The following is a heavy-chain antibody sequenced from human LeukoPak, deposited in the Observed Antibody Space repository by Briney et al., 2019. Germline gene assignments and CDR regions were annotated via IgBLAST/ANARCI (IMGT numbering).Heavy chain of an antibody. J-gene: IGHJ5*02. V-gene: IGHV1-8*01. Sequence: ASVKVSCKASGYTFTNYDINWVRQATGQGPEWMGWMNPKSGNTGYAQKFQGRVTMTRNTSISTAYMELSSLRSDDTAVYYCARDQDIVVVVAALRQREMGGFDPWGQGTQVTVSS. CDR3: ARDQDIVVVVAALRQREMGGFDP. CDR1: GYTFTNYD. D-gene: IGHD2-15*01. CDR2: MNPKSGNT.